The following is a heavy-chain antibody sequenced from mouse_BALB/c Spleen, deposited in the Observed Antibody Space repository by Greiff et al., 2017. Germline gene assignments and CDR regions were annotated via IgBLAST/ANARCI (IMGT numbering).Heavy chain of an antibody. CDR3: ARFDYWGAMDY. V-gene: IGHV1-54*01. CDR1: GYAFTNYL. D-gene: IGHD2-13*01. J-gene: IGHJ4*01. Sequence: VQLQQSGAELVRPGTSVKVSCKASGYAFTNYLIEWVKQRPGQGLEWIGVINPGSGGTNYNEKFKGKATLTADKSSSTAYMQLSSLTSDDSAVYFCARFDYWGAMDYWGQGTSVTVSS. CDR2: INPGSGGT.